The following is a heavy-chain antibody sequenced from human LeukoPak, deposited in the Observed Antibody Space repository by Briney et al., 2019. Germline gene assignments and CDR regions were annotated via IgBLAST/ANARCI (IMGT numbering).Heavy chain of an antibody. CDR1: GFTFDDYG. CDR3: ARDRIVGATSPGGY. V-gene: IGHV3-20*04. Sequence: GGSPRLSCAASGFTFDDYGMSWVRQAPGKGLEWVSGINWNGGSTGYADSVKGRFTISRDNAKNSLYLQMNSLRAEDTAFYYCARDRIVGATSPGGYWGQGTLVTVSS. CDR2: INWNGGST. D-gene: IGHD1-26*01. J-gene: IGHJ4*02.